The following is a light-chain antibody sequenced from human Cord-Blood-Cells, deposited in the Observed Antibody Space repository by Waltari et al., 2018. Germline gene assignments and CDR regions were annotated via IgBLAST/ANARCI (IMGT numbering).Light chain of an antibody. Sequence: DIQMTQSPSTLSASVGDRVTITCRASQSISSWLAWYQQKPGKAHKLLIYEASSLESGVPSRFSGSGSGTEFTRTISSLQPDDFATYYCQQYNSYWTFGQGTKVEIK. CDR1: QSISSW. CDR3: QQYNSYWT. J-gene: IGKJ1*01. V-gene: IGKV1-5*01. CDR2: EAS.